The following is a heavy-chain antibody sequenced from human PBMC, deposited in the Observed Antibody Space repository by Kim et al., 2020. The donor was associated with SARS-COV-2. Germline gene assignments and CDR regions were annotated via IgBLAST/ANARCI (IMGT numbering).Heavy chain of an antibody. CDR1: GGSFSTYY. D-gene: IGHD3-10*01. J-gene: IGHJ6*02. CDR2: INHSGST. V-gene: IGHV4-34*01. CDR3: ARVRGVTVLLGYYYYGMDV. Sequence: SETLSLTCAVYGGSFSTYYWSWIRQPPGKGLEWIGEINHSGSTNYNPSLKSRVTISVDTSKNQFSLKLSSVTAADTAVYYCARVRGVTVLLGYYYYGMDVSGQGTTVTVSS.